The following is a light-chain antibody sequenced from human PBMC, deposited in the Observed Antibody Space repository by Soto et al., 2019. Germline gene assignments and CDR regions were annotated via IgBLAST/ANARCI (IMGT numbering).Light chain of an antibody. Sequence: EVVMTQSPATLSVSPGERATLSCRASQSVNANLAWYQQKPGQAPRLLIHGASNSATGIPARLSGSGVGTEFILTISSLQAADLAVYYCQQYNTCLWTFGQGTKV. CDR3: QQYNTCLWT. J-gene: IGKJ1*01. CDR2: GAS. CDR1: QSVNAN. V-gene: IGKV3-15*01.